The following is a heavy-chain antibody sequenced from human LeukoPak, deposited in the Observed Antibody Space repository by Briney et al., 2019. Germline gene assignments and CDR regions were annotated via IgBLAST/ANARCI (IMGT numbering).Heavy chain of an antibody. CDR1: GFTFSKYA. Sequence: AGGSLRLSCAASGFTFSKYAMTWVRQAPGKGLEWVSAISFSTLKIYYADSVKGRFTISRDNSKNTLYLQMNSLRAEDTAVYYCAREGGEWELLRTFDYWGQGTLVTVSS. CDR2: ISFSTLKI. CDR3: AREGGEWELLRTFDY. V-gene: IGHV3-23*01. J-gene: IGHJ4*02. D-gene: IGHD1-26*01.